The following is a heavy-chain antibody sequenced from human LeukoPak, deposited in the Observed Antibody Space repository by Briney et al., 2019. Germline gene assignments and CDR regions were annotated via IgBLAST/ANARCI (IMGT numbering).Heavy chain of an antibody. J-gene: IGHJ4*02. D-gene: IGHD6-13*01. V-gene: IGHV3-21*01. CDR3: ARDLSVNIAAVATGY. CDR1: GFTFSTFS. Sequence: GGSLRLSCAASGFTFSTFSMNWVRQAPGKGLEWVSSISSSSYYIYYADSVKGRFTTSRDNAKNSLYLQMNSLGADDTAVYYCARDLSVNIAAVATGYWGQGTLVTVSS. CDR2: ISSSSYYI.